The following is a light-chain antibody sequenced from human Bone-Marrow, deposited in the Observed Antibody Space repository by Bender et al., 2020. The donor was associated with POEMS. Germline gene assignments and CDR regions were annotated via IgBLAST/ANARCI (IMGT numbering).Light chain of an antibody. V-gene: IGLV3-16*01. CDR1: ALPKKY. J-gene: IGLJ2*01. CDR2: KDN. CDR3: QSADSTGTYRI. Sequence: SYELTQAPSVSVSLGQMARISCSGKALPKKYAFWYQQKPGRSPVLVMSKDNERPSGIPERFSGSSSGTTVTLTISGGRGEDEADYYCQSADSTGTYRIFGGGTKLTVL.